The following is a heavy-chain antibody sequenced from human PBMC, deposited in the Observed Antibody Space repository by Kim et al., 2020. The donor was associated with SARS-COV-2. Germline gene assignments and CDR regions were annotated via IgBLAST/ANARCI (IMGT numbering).Heavy chain of an antibody. CDR2: IWYDGSNK. J-gene: IGHJ6*02. Sequence: GGSLRLSCAASGFTFSSYGMHWVRQAPGKGLEWVAVIWYDGSNKYYADSVKGRFTISRDNSKNTLFLQMNSLRAEDTAVYYCARDNRHYDGMDVWGQGATVTVSS. CDR3: ARDNRHYDGMDV. CDR1: GFTFSSYG. V-gene: IGHV3-33*01.